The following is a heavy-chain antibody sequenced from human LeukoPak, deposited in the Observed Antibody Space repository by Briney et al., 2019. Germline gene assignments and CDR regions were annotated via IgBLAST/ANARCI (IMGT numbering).Heavy chain of an antibody. J-gene: IGHJ4*02. D-gene: IGHD6-13*01. CDR1: GGSFSGYY. CDR2: INHSGST. CDR3: ARDGGAALAAAYNY. Sequence: SETLSLTCAVYGGSFSGYYWSWIRQPPGKGLEWIGEINHSGSTNYNPSLKSRVTISVDTSKNQFSLKLSSVTAADTAVYYCARDGGAALAAAYNYWGQGTLVTVPS. V-gene: IGHV4-34*01.